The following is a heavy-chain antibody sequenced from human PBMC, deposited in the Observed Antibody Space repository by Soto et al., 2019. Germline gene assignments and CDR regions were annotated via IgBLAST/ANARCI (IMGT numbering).Heavy chain of an antibody. CDR3: AGELGGEGWGGNWFDP. D-gene: IGHD3-16*01. CDR2: IIPIFGTA. V-gene: IGHV1-69*01. Sequence: QVQLVQSGAEVKKPGSSVQVSCKASGGTFSSYAISWVRQAPGQGLEWMGGIIPIFGTANYAQKFQGRVTITADEYTRTAYIVLSSMRSEETAVYYCAGELGGEGWGGNWFDPWGQGTLVTVSS. J-gene: IGHJ5*02. CDR1: GGTFSSYA.